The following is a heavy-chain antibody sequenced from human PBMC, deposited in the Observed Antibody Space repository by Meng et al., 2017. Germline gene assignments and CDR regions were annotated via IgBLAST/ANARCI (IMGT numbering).Heavy chain of an antibody. V-gene: IGHV3-53*01. Sequence: AHLAVAGGGFTQPGGSLRLSCTASGFSVTTSYMSWVRQAPGKGLEWVSVIYSGGSTYYADSVKGRFSISRDNSKNTLYLQMNSLRAEDTAVYFCARDSSSGWYHNYWGQGTLVTVSS. CDR3: ARDSSSGWYHNY. D-gene: IGHD6-19*01. J-gene: IGHJ4*02. CDR1: GFSVTTSY. CDR2: IYSGGST.